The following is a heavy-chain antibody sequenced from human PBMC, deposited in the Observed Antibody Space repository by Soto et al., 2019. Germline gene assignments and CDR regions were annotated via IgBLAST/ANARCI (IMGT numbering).Heavy chain of an antibody. J-gene: IGHJ5*02. CDR3: ARENSDSPRDRYNWFDP. CDR1: GGSISSYY. D-gene: IGHD4-4*01. CDR2: IYYSGST. Sequence: SETLSLTCTVSGGSISSYYWSWIRQPPGKGLEWIGYIYYSGSTNYNPSLKNRVTISVDTSKNQFSLKLSSVTAADTAVYYCARENSDSPRDRYNWFDPWGQGTLVTVSS. V-gene: IGHV4-59*01.